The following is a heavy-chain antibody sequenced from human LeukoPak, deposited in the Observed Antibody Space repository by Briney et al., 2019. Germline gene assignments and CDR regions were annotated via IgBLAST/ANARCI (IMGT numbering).Heavy chain of an antibody. J-gene: IGHJ3*01. CDR1: GGTFSNYA. Sequence: ASVKVSCKTSGGTFSNYAFSWVRQAAGQGLEWMGWVSGYNGNTKYAQNLQGRVTMTTDTSTRSAYMELRSLRSDDTAVYYCARGGYDILTGDAFDVWGQGTMVTVFS. CDR3: ARGGYDILTGDAFDV. V-gene: IGHV1-18*01. D-gene: IGHD3-9*01. CDR2: VSGYNGNT.